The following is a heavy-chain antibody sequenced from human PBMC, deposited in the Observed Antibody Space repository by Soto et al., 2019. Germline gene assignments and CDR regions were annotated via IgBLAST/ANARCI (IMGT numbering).Heavy chain of an antibody. Sequence: EVQLVESGGGLVQPGGSLRLSCAASGFTFSSYSMNWVRQAPGKGLEWVSYISSSSSTIYYADSVKGRFTISRDNAKNSLYLQMNSLRAEDTAVYYCVRDAVGLLTMVRGVILFDYWGQGTLVTVSS. D-gene: IGHD3-10*01. CDR2: ISSSSSTI. CDR3: VRDAVGLLTMVRGVILFDY. V-gene: IGHV3-48*01. CDR1: GFTFSSYS. J-gene: IGHJ4*02.